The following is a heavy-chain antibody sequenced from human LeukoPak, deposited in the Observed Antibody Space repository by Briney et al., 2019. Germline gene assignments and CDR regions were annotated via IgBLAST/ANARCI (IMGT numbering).Heavy chain of an antibody. CDR3: ARMGATTSFDH. J-gene: IGHJ4*02. V-gene: IGHV4-59*12. Sequence: SETLSLTCTVSGGSISSYYWSWIRQPPGKGLEWIGYIYYSGSTNYNPSLKSRVTISFDRSKNQFSLKLNSVTAADTAVYYCARMGATTSFDHWGQGTLATVSS. CDR1: GGSISSYY. D-gene: IGHD1-26*01. CDR2: IYYSGST.